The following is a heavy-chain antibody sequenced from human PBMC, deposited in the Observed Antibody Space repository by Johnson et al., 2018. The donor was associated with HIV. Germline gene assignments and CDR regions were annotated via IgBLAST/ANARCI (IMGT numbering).Heavy chain of an antibody. V-gene: IGHV3-9*01. D-gene: IGHD1-1*01. J-gene: IGHJ3*01. CDR3: AKDRVRYTSDVDAFDL. Sequence: VQLVESGGGLVQPGRSLRLSCAASGFTFNDYAMHWVRQVPGQGLEWVSGISWNSANLAYADSVRGRFTISRDNAENSLYLQMNSLRAEDTALYSCAKDRVRYTSDVDAFDLWGQGTMVTVSS. CDR1: GFTFNDYA. CDR2: ISWNSANL.